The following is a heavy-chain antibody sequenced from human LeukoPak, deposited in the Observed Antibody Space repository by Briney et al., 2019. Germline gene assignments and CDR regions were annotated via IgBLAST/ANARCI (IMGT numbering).Heavy chain of an antibody. J-gene: IGHJ4*02. Sequence: PVASVKVSCKASGYTFTSYGISWVRQAPGQGLEWMGWISAYNGNTNYAQKLQGRVTMTTDTSTSTAYMELRSLRSGDTAVYYCASNPLGYCSSTSCPPMYYFDYWGQGTLVTVSS. D-gene: IGHD2-2*01. CDR3: ASNPLGYCSSTSCPPMYYFDY. CDR1: GYTFTSYG. V-gene: IGHV1-18*01. CDR2: ISAYNGNT.